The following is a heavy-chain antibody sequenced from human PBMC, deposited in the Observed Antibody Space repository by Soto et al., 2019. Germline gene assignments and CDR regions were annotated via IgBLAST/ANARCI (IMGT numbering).Heavy chain of an antibody. Sequence: ASVKVSCKTSGYAFTGHTLHWVRQAPGQSLEWMGWIDGGNGNTEYSQRFQGRVTITADKSTSTAYMELSSLRSEDTAVYYCAVGNWNYVDYWGQGTLVTVSS. D-gene: IGHD1-20*01. J-gene: IGHJ4*02. CDR1: GYAFTGHT. V-gene: IGHV1-3*01. CDR3: AVGNWNYVDY. CDR2: IDGGNGNT.